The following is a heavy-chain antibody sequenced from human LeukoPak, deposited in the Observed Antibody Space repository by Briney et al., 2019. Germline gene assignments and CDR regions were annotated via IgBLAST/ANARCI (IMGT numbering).Heavy chain of an antibody. CDR2: IWYDGSKT. Sequence: SGGSLILSCAASGFTFSTYGMHWVRQSPGKGLEWVAVIWYDGSKTHYRDSVKGRFTISRDNSKNTLYLEMNSLRAEDTAVYYCARDTAQRAFDIWGQGTMVTVSS. V-gene: IGHV3-33*01. CDR1: GFTFSTYG. CDR3: ARDTAQRAFDI. J-gene: IGHJ3*02. D-gene: IGHD6-25*01.